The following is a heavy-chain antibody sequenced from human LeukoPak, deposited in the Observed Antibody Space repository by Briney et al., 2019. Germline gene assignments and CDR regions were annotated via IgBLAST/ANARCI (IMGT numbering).Heavy chain of an antibody. J-gene: IGHJ4*02. CDR1: GFTFSSYS. CDR2: ISSSSSNI. CDR3: ARTGRYSSSWYPDY. V-gene: IGHV3-21*01. Sequence: GGSLRLSCAASGFTFSSYSMNWVRQAPGKGLEWVSSISSSSSNIYYADSVKGRFTISRDNAKNSLYLQMNSLRAEDTAVYYCARTGRYSSSWYPDYWGQGTLVTVSS. D-gene: IGHD6-13*01.